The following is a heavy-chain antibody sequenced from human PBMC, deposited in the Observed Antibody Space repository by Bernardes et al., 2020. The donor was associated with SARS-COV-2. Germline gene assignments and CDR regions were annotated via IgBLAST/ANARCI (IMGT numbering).Heavy chain of an antibody. CDR2: IYANGHT. D-gene: IGHD2-15*01. CDR1: GGSISSYY. CDR3: AGSVVIRGGLEGWLDP. V-gene: IGHV4-4*07. Sequence: LSLTCTVSGGSISSYYWSWIRQPAGQGLEWIGRIYANGHTDYNPSLKSPVTMSVATSKNQLSLRLTSVTAADAAMYYCAGSVVIRGGLEGWLDPWGQGTLVTVSS. J-gene: IGHJ5*02.